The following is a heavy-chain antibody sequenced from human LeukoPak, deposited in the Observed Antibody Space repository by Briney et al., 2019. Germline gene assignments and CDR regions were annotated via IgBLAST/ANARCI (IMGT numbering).Heavy chain of an antibody. Sequence: GGSLRLSCVASGFTFSSYAMHWVRQAPGKGLEWVAVISYDGSNKYYADSVKGRFTISRDNSKNTLYLQMNSLRAEDAAVYYCAREFGGYDILTGYSIGEHFDYWGQGTLVTVSS. CDR3: AREFGGYDILTGYSIGEHFDY. D-gene: IGHD3-9*01. J-gene: IGHJ4*02. CDR1: GFTFSSYA. V-gene: IGHV3-30-3*01. CDR2: ISYDGSNK.